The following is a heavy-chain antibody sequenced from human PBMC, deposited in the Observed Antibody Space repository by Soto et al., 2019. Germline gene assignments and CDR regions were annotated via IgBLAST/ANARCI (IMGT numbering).Heavy chain of an antibody. Sequence: PSETLSLTCTVSGGSISSHYWSWIRRPPGKGLEWIGDIYHRGGTNYNPSLKSRVTILVDTSKNQFSLKLTSVTAADTAVYYCARYVRDYFWSGYVDLWGQGTLVTVSS. CDR3: ARYVRDYFWSGYVDL. J-gene: IGHJ5*02. CDR2: IYHRGGT. D-gene: IGHD3-3*01. V-gene: IGHV4-59*11. CDR1: GGSISSHY.